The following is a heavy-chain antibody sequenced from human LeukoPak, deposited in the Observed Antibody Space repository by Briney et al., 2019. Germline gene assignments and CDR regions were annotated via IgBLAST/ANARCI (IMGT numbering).Heavy chain of an antibody. Sequence: GSLRLSCAASGFTFSSYAMSWVRQAPGKGLEWVSAISGSGGSTYHADSVKGRFTISRDNSKNTLYLQMNSLRAEDTAVYYCAKAQSIAAAARSPFDYWGQGTLVTVSS. CDR3: AKAQSIAAAARSPFDY. CDR2: ISGSGGST. CDR1: GFTFSSYA. V-gene: IGHV3-23*01. J-gene: IGHJ4*02. D-gene: IGHD6-13*01.